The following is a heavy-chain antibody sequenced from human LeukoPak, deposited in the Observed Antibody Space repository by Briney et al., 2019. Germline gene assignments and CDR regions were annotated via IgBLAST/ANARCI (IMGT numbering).Heavy chain of an antibody. CDR3: AGGTMVRGDPFDY. D-gene: IGHD3-10*01. J-gene: IGHJ4*02. V-gene: IGHV3-48*03. CDR1: GFTFSSYE. CDR2: ISSSGSTI. Sequence: GGSLRLSCAASGFTFSSYEMNWVRQAPGKGLEWVSYISSSGSTIYYADSVKGRFTISRDNAKNSLYLQMNSLRAEDTAVYYCAGGTMVRGDPFDYWGQGTLVTVSP.